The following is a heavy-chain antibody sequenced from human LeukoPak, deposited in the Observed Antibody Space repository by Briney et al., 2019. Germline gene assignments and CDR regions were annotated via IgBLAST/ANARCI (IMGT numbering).Heavy chain of an antibody. V-gene: IGHV4-59*01. CDR1: GGSISSYY. CDR3: ASRKAVAESFDY. Sequence: SETLSLTCTVSGGSISSYYWSWIRQPPGKGLEWIGYIYYSGSTNYNPSLKSRVTISVDTSKNQFSLKLNSVTAADTAVYYCASRKAVAESFDYWGQGTLVTVSS. D-gene: IGHD6-19*01. J-gene: IGHJ4*02. CDR2: IYYSGST.